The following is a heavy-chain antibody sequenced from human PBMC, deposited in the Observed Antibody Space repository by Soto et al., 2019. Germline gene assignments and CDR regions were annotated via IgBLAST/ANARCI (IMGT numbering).Heavy chain of an antibody. CDR2: IIPIFDTA. D-gene: IGHD3-3*01. J-gene: IGHJ6*02. CDR1: GGTFSSYA. CDR3: ASPTREWLPPARDYYYGMDV. V-gene: IGHV1-69*06. Sequence: QVQLVQSGAEVKKPGSSVKVSCKASGGTFSSYAISWVRQAAGQGLEWMGGIIPIFDTANYAQKFQGRVTITADKSTSTAYMELSSLRSEDTAVYYCASPTREWLPPARDYYYGMDVWGQGTTVTVSS.